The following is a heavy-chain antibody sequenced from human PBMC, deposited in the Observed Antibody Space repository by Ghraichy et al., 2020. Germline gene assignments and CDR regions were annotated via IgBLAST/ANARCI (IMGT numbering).Heavy chain of an antibody. CDR2: INHSGST. J-gene: IGHJ4*02. CDR1: GGSFSGYY. V-gene: IGHV4-34*01. CDR3: ARSGSYYKDLDY. Sequence: SETLSLTCAVYGGSFSGYYWSWIRQPPGKGLEWIGEINHSGSTNYNPSLKSRVTISVDTSKNQFSLKLSSVTAADTAVYYCARSGSYYKDLDYWGQGTLVTVSS. D-gene: IGHD1-26*01.